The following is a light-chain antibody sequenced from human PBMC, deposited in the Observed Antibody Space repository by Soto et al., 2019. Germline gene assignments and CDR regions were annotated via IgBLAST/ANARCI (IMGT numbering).Light chain of an antibody. J-gene: IGLJ1*01. CDR2: DVI. CDR1: SSDFGTYTY. CDR3: CSYAGSYTHV. V-gene: IGLV2-11*01. Sequence: LSQPRSGSGSPGQSVTISCTGTSSDFGTYTYVSWYQQHPGKAPKLIIYDVIKRPSGVPDRFSGSKSGNTASLTISGLQAEDEADYYCCSYAGSYTHVFGTGTRSPS.